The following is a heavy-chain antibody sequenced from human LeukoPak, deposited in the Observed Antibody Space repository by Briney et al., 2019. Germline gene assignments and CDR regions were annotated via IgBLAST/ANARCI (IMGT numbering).Heavy chain of an antibody. Sequence: PGESLRLSCAASGFTFSDYEMNWVRQAPGKGLEWVSYIRSHGGAIYYAGSVRGRFTISRDNAKNSLYLQMNSLRAEDTAVYYCARDRPLPDDSRTFDYWGQGTLVTASS. CDR1: GFTFSDYE. CDR2: IRSHGGAI. J-gene: IGHJ4*02. CDR3: ARDRPLPDDSRTFDY. D-gene: IGHD3-22*01. V-gene: IGHV3-48*03.